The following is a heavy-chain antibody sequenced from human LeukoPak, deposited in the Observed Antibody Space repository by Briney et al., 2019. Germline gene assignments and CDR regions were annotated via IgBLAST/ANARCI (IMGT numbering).Heavy chain of an antibody. J-gene: IGHJ6*02. CDR3: ARNAFAGYSGMDV. V-gene: IGHV1-2*02. CDR2: INPNSGGT. CDR1: GYTFTVYY. Sequence: GASVKVSCKASGYTFTVYYMHWGRQAPGQGLEWMGWINPNSGGTNYAQKFQVRGTMNRDTSISTAYMELSRLRSDDTAVYYCARNAFAGYSGMDVWGQGTTVTVSS. D-gene: IGHD3-10*01.